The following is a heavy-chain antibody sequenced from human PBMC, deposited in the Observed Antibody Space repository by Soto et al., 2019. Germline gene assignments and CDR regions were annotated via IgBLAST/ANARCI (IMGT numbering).Heavy chain of an antibody. D-gene: IGHD2-2*01. CDR3: TTDRGRYCSSSGCYGEYFQL. V-gene: IGHV3-15*01. Sequence: PGGALGLPCAGSGFTFSNAWMSWVRQAPGKGLEWVGRIKSKTDGGTTDYAAPVKGRFTISRDDSKNTLYLQMNSLKTEDTAVYYCTTDRGRYCSSSGCYGEYFQLWGQGTLVTVSS. CDR2: IKSKTDGGTT. J-gene: IGHJ1*01. CDR1: GFTFSNAW.